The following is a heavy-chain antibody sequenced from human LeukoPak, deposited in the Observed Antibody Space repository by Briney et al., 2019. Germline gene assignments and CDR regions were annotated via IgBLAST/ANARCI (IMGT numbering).Heavy chain of an antibody. Sequence: GGSLRLSCAASGFTFSSYNMNWVRQAPGKGLEWVSSISSSSSHIYYADSVTGRFTISRDNAKNSLYLQMNSLRAEDTAVYYCARWPIAAAPPVYYFDYRGQGTPVTVSS. CDR1: GFTFSSYN. CDR3: ARWPIAAAPPVYYFDY. V-gene: IGHV3-21*01. D-gene: IGHD6-13*01. J-gene: IGHJ4*02. CDR2: ISSSSSHI.